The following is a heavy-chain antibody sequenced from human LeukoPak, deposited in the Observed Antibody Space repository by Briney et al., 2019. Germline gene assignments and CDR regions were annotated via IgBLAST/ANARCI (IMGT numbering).Heavy chain of an antibody. D-gene: IGHD3-16*01. CDR1: GFTFSSYG. J-gene: IGHJ4*02. V-gene: IGHV4-34*01. Sequence: GSLRLSCAASGFTFSSYGMSWVRQPPGKGLEWIGEINHSGSTNYNPSLKSRVTISVDTSKNQFSLKLSSVTAADTAVYYCASLLGLGQYQSANDYWGQGTLVTVSS. CDR2: INHSGST. CDR3: ASLLGLGQYQSANDY.